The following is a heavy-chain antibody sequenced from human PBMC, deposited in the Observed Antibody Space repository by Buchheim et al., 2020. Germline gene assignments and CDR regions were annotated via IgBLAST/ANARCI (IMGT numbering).Heavy chain of an antibody. CDR2: INPSGGST. V-gene: IGHV1-46*01. Sequence: QVQLVQSGAEVKKPGASVKVSCKASGYTFTSYYMHWVRQAPGQGLEWMGIINPSGGSTSYAQKFQGRVTMTRDTSTSTVYMELSSLRSEDTAVYYCARDRDPPMVRGVISRSWDFDYWGQGTL. CDR1: GYTFTSYY. D-gene: IGHD3-10*01. CDR3: ARDRDPPMVRGVISRSWDFDY. J-gene: IGHJ4*02.